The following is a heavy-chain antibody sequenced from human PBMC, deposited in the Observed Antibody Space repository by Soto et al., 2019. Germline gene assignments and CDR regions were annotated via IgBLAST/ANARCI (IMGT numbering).Heavy chain of an antibody. CDR3: ARSVVVVPAASDWFDP. V-gene: IGHV5-51*01. J-gene: IGHJ5*02. Sequence: PGESLKISCRGSGYSFTSYWIGWVRQMPGKGLEWMGIIYPGDSDTRYSPSFQGQVTISADKSISTAYLQWSSLKASDTAMYYCARSVVVVPAASDWFDPWGQGTLVTAPQ. CDR2: IYPGDSDT. D-gene: IGHD2-2*01. CDR1: GYSFTSYW.